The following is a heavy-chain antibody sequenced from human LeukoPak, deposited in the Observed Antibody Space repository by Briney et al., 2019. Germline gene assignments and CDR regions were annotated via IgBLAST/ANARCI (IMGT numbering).Heavy chain of an antibody. D-gene: IGHD6-13*01. CDR2: INPNSGGT. CDR1: GYTFTGYY. Sequence: GASVKVSCKASGYTFTGYYMRWVRQAPGQGLEWMGRINPNSGGTNYAQKFQGRVTMTRDTSISTAYMELSRLRSDDTAVYYCASATGIAAAGHLPYYYYGMDVWGQGTTVTVSS. CDR3: ASATGIAAAGHLPYYYYGMDV. V-gene: IGHV1-2*06. J-gene: IGHJ6*02.